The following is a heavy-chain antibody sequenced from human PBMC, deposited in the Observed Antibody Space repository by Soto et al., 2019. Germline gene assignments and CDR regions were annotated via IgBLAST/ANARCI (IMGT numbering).Heavy chain of an antibody. D-gene: IGHD3-9*01. CDR3: ARETGYDDSYYYYGMDV. V-gene: IGHV3-53*01. CDR2: IYSGGST. Sequence: PGGSLRLSCAASGFTVSSNYMSWVRQAPGKGLEWVSVIYSGGSTYYADSVQGRFTISRDNSKNTLYLQMNSLRAEDMAVYYCARETGYDDSYYYYGMDVWGQGTAVTVSS. J-gene: IGHJ6*02. CDR1: GFTVSSNY.